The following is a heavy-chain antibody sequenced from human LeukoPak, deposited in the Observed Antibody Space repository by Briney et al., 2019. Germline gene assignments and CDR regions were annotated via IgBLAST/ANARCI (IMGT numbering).Heavy chain of an antibody. CDR1: GYTFTSYG. D-gene: IGHD2-15*01. CDR3: AREVGGSSSLYDAFDI. J-gene: IGHJ3*02. V-gene: IGHV1-18*01. Sequence: ASVKVSCKASGYTFTSYGISWVRRAPGQGLEWMGWISAYNGNTNYAQKLQGRVTMTTDTSTSTAYMELRSLRSDDTAVYYCAREVGGSSSLYDAFDIWGQGTMVTVSS. CDR2: ISAYNGNT.